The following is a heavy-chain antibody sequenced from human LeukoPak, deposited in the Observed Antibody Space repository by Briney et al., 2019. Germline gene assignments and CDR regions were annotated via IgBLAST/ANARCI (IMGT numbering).Heavy chain of an antibody. CDR2: IYYSGST. CDR3: ARGKGGYYDSSGYYRY. V-gene: IGHV4-61*01. Sequence: PSKTLSLTCTVSGGSVSSGSYYWSWIRQPPGKGLEWIGYIYYSGSTNYNPSLKSRVTISVDTSKNQFSLKLSSVTAADTAVYYCARGKGGYYDSSGYYRYWGQGTLVTVSS. CDR1: GGSVSSGSYY. J-gene: IGHJ4*02. D-gene: IGHD3-22*01.